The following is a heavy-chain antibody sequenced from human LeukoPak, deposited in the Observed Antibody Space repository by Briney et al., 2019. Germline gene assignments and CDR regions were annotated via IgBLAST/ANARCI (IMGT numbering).Heavy chain of an antibody. J-gene: IGHJ5*02. CDR3: VRDGXXPXRXFDP. Sequence: ASVKVSCKASGYTFTTYGISWVRQAPGQGLEWMGWISPYNGNTNYAQKLQGRVTMTTDTSTSTAYMELRSLRSDDTAVYYCVRDGXXPXRXFDPWGXGTLVTVS. V-gene: IGHV1-18*01. CDR2: ISPYNGNT. D-gene: IGHD4-17*01. CDR1: GYTFTTYG.